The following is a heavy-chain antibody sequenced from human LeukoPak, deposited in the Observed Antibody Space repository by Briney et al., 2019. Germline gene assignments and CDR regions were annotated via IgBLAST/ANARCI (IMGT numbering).Heavy chain of an antibody. CDR3: AKATGDILTGPYYFDY. J-gene: IGHJ4*02. V-gene: IGHV3-9*01. D-gene: IGHD3-9*01. Sequence: GGSLRLSCAASGFTFDDYAMHWVRQAPGKGLEWVSGISWNSGSIGYADSVKGRFTISRDNAKNSLYPQMNSLRAEDTALYYCAKATGDILTGPYYFDYWGQGTLVTVSS. CDR2: ISWNSGSI. CDR1: GFTFDDYA.